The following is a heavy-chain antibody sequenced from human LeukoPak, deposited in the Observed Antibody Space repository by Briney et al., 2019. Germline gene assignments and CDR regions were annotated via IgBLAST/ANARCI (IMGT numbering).Heavy chain of an antibody. CDR3: ARRRIPATITGSKLSSRFDT. Sequence: SETLSLTCAVYGESFVGYYWTWIGQPPGKGLEWIGEIDYTGSTNYNPSLKSRIKMSVDTSKNQFSVNLNSVTAADTAFYYCARRRIPATITGSKLSSRFDTWGQGTLVTVSS. CDR1: GESFVGYY. CDR2: IDYTGST. J-gene: IGHJ1*01. V-gene: IGHV4-34*01. D-gene: IGHD5-12*01.